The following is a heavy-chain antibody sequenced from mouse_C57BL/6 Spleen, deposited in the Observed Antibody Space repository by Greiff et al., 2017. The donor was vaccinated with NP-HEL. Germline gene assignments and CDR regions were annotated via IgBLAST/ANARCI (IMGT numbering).Heavy chain of an antibody. Sequence: EVMLVESGGGLVQPGGSLSLSCAASGFTFTDYYMSWVRQPPGKALEWLGFIRNKANGYTTEYSASVKGRITISRDTSQSILYLQMYALRAEDRATYYCARYPDYSGQGTTLTAAS. CDR2: IRNKANGYTT. J-gene: IGHJ2*01. V-gene: IGHV7-3*01. CDR3: ARYPDY. CDR1: GFTFTDYY.